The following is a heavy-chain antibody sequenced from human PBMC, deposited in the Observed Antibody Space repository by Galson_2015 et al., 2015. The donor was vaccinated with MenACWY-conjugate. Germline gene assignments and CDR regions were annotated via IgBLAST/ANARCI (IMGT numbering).Heavy chain of an antibody. J-gene: IGHJ6*03. CDR3: ARDPPTFGVVIIPSYMDV. Sequence: SLRLSCAVSGFTFSTYEMNWVRQAPGKGLEWLSYIGPSGSDIYYADSVKGRFTISRDNAKNSLYLRMNSLRAEDTAVYYCARDPPTFGVVIIPSYMDVWGKGTTVTVSS. V-gene: IGHV3-48*03. CDR1: GFTFSTYE. D-gene: IGHD3-3*01. CDR2: IGPSGSDI.